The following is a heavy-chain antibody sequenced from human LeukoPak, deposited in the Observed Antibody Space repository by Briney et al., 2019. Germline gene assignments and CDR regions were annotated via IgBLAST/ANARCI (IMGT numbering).Heavy chain of an antibody. D-gene: IGHD6-19*01. CDR2: INSDGSST. Sequence: GGSLRLSCAASGFTFSSYWMHWVRQAPGKGLVWVSRINSDGSSTSYADSVKGRFTISRDNAKNTLYLQMNSLRAEDTAVYYCARTSAMAGCLYYWGPGTLVNGSS. J-gene: IGHJ4*01. CDR3: ARTSAMAGCLYY. CDR1: GFTFSSYW. V-gene: IGHV3-74*01.